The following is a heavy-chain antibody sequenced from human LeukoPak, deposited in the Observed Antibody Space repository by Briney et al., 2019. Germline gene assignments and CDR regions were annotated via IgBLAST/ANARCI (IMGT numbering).Heavy chain of an antibody. V-gene: IGHV4-59*01. CDR3: ARSFFYDSPGFFYYMDV. J-gene: IGHJ6*03. Sequence: SETLSLTSTVSGGSISTYYWIWIRQPPGKGLEWIGYIYYSGSTSYNPSLKSRATMSVDTSKNQFSLKLTSVTAADTGVYYCARSFFYDSPGFFYYMDVWGKGTTVTVSS. D-gene: IGHD3-22*01. CDR2: IYYSGST. CDR1: GGSISTYY.